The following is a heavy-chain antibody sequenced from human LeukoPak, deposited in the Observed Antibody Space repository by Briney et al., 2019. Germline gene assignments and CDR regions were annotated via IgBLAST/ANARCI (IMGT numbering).Heavy chain of an antibody. CDR3: ARDYGDYFLSFDP. D-gene: IGHD4-17*01. J-gene: IGHJ5*02. CDR1: RYTFTSYA. Sequence: GASVKVSCKASRYTFTSYAMNWVRQARGQGLEWMGWINTNTGNPTYAQGFTGRFVFFLDTSVSTAYLQISSIKAEDTAVYYCARDYGDYFLSFDPWGQGTLVTVSS. CDR2: INTNTGNP. V-gene: IGHV7-4-1*02.